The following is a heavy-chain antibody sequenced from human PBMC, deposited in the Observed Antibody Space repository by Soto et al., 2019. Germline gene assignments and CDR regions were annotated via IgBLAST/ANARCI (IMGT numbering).Heavy chain of an antibody. D-gene: IGHD3-16*01. CDR1: GFTFSSYG. V-gene: IGHV3-30*18. CDR2: ISYDGSNK. CDR3: AKDSLGVGRLYYYYMDV. J-gene: IGHJ6*03. Sequence: SLRLSCAASGFTFSSYGMHWVRQAPGKGLEWVAVISYDGSNKYYADSVKGRFTISRDNSKNTLYLQMNSLRAEDTAVYYCAKDSLGVGRLYYYYMDVWGKGTTVTVSS.